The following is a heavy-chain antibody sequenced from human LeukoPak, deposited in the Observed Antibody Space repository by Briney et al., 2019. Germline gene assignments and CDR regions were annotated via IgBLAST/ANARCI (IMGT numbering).Heavy chain of an antibody. CDR3: ARGFFYGSESYYDAFDI. D-gene: IGHD3-10*01. Sequence: SETLSLTCTVSGGSISSSSYDWGWIRQPPGKGLEWIGSVYYSGSTYYNPSLKSRVFVSVDTSKNQFSLKLTSVTAADTAVYYCARGFFYGSESYYDAFDIWGQGTLVTVSS. J-gene: IGHJ3*02. CDR1: GGSISSSSYD. V-gene: IGHV4-39*07. CDR2: VYYSGST.